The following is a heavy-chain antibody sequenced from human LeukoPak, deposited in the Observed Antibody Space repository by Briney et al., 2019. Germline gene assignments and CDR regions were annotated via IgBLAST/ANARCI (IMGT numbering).Heavy chain of an antibody. V-gene: IGHV3-64*04. CDR3: ETYGSGSYL. D-gene: IGHD3-10*01. J-gene: IGHJ4*02. CDR1: GFTFSSYA. Sequence: PGGSLRLSCSASGFTFSSYAMHWVRQAPGKGLEYVSGISINGGSTDYADSVKGRFTISRDNSKNTLYLQMNSLRAEDTAVYYCETYGSGSYLWGQGTLVTVSS. CDR2: ISINGGST.